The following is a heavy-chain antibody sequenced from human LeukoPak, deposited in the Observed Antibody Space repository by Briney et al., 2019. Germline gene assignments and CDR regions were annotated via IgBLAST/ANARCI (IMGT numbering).Heavy chain of an antibody. V-gene: IGHV1-46*01. D-gene: IGHD3-22*01. CDR1: GYIFTSYY. CDR2: INPSGGST. CDR3: ARASYDAFEGPDY. Sequence: ASVKVSCKASGYIFTSYYMHWVRQAPGQGLEWMGIINPSGGSTSYAQKFQGRVTMTRDMSTSTVYMELSSLRSEDTAVYYCARASYDAFEGPDYWGQGTLVTVSS. J-gene: IGHJ4*02.